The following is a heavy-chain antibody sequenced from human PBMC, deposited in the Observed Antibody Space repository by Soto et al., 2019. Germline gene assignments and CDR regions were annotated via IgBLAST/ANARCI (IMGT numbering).Heavy chain of an antibody. V-gene: IGHV1-3*01. D-gene: IGHD3-10*01. CDR1: GYTFTSYA. Sequence: GASVKVSCKASGYTFTSYAMHWLRQAPGQRLEWMGWINAGNGNTKYSQKFQGRVTITRDTSASTAYMELSSLRSEDTAVYYCVRDRITMVRGVIVNWFDPWGQGTLVTVSS. CDR2: INAGNGNT. J-gene: IGHJ5*02. CDR3: VRDRITMVRGVIVNWFDP.